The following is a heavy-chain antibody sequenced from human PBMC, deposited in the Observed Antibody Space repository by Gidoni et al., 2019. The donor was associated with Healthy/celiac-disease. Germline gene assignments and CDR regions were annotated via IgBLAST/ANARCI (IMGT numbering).Heavy chain of an antibody. D-gene: IGHD2-2*01. CDR1: GGSFSGYY. J-gene: IGHJ4*02. CDR3: ARGPRRLVPAALDY. CDR2: INHSGST. V-gene: IGHV4-34*01. Sequence: QVQLQQWGAGLLKPSETLSLTCAVYGGSFSGYYWSWIRQPPGKGLEWIGEINHSGSTNYNPSLKSRVTISVDTSKNQFSLKLSSVTAADTAVYYCARGPRRLVPAALDYWGQGTLVTVSS.